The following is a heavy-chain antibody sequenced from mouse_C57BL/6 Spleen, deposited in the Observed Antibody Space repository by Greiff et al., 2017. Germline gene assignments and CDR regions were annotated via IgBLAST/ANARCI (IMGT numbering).Heavy chain of an antibody. D-gene: IGHD1-1*01. J-gene: IGHJ1*03. CDR1: GYAFSSSW. CDR3: ARDYYGSSYWYFDV. CDR2: FYPGDGTT. Sequence: QVQLKESGPELVKPGASVKISCKASGYAFSSSWMNWVKQRPGQGLAWIGRFYPGDGTTNYSGRFQGKATLTADKSSSTAYMHLSSLTSEDSAVYFFARDYYGSSYWYFDVWGTKTTVTVSS. V-gene: IGHV1-82*01.